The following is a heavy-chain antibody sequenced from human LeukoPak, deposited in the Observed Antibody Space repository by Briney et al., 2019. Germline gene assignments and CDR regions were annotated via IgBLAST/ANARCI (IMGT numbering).Heavy chain of an antibody. J-gene: IGHJ5*02. V-gene: IGHV4-4*07. CDR3: ARERGYCFDP. Sequence: TETLSPPCTVSGDSISSYYWSWIRQPAGKGLEWIGRIYTSENTNYNPSLKSRVTMSVDRSKNQFSLKLSSVTAADTAVYYCARERGYCFDPWGQGMLVTVSS. CDR1: GDSISSYY. CDR2: IYTSENT. D-gene: IGHD3-3*01.